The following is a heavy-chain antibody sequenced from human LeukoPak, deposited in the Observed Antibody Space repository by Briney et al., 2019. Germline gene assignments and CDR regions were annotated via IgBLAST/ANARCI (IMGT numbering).Heavy chain of an antibody. V-gene: IGHV4-59*01. CDR2: IYYSGST. CDR1: GGSISSYY. D-gene: IGHD3-16*02. J-gene: IGHJ4*02. CDR3: ARGTRVWGSYRERGNFDY. Sequence: KTSETLSLTCTVSGGSISSYYWSWIRQPPGKGLEWIGYIYYSGSTNYNPSLKSRVTISVDTSKNQFSLKLSSVTAADTAVYYCARGTRVWGSYRERGNFDYWGQGTLVTVSS.